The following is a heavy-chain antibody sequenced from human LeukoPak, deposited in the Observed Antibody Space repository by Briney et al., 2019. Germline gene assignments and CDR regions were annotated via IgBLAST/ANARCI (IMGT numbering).Heavy chain of an antibody. J-gene: IGHJ5*02. D-gene: IGHD3-10*01. V-gene: IGHV4-38-2*02. CDR3: ARNRYYYGSGNYGVPNWFDP. CDR2: IYSSGST. CDR1: GYSINSGYF. Sequence: SETLSLTCTVSGYSINSGYFWGWIRQPPGMGLEWIGSIYSSGSTYYNPSLKSRVTISVDTSKNQFSLKLSSVTVADTAVYYCARNRYYYGSGNYGVPNWFDPWGQGTLVTVSS.